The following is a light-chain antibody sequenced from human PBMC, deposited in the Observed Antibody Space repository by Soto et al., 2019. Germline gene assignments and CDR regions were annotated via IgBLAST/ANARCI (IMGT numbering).Light chain of an antibody. CDR3: QQNNNWPPWT. Sequence: EIVMTQSPATLSVSPGERATLSCRASQSVTTNLAWYQQKPGQAPRLLIFGASTRAAGIPARFSGSGSGTEFTLTISSLQSEDFAVYYCQQNNNWPPWTSGRGTRWISN. V-gene: IGKV3-15*01. J-gene: IGKJ1*01. CDR2: GAS. CDR1: QSVTTN.